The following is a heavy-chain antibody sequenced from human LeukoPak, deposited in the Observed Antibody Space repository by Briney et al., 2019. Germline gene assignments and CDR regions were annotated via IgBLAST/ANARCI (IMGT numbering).Heavy chain of an antibody. CDR2: IYYSGST. V-gene: IGHV4-59*08. D-gene: IGHD2-2*01. CDR1: GGSISSYY. Sequence: PSETLSLTCTVSGGSISSYYWSWIRQPPGKGLEWIGYIYYSGSTNYNPSLKSRVTVSKDTFKNQFSLKLSSVTAADTAVYYCARLCSSTSCYVSFDIWGQGTMVTVSS. CDR3: ARLCSSTSCYVSFDI. J-gene: IGHJ3*02.